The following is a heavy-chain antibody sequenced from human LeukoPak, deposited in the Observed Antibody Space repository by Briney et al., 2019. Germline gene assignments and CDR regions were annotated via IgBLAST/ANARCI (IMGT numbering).Heavy chain of an antibody. Sequence: ASVKVSCKASGYTFTSYYMHWVRPAPGRGLEWMGIINLSGGSTSYAQKFQGRVTMTRDTSKSTVYMELSSLRSEDTAVYYCARAQQLEYFHHWGQGTLVTVSS. V-gene: IGHV1-46*01. CDR3: ARAQQLEYFHH. D-gene: IGHD6-13*01. CDR2: INLSGGST. J-gene: IGHJ1*01. CDR1: GYTFTSYY.